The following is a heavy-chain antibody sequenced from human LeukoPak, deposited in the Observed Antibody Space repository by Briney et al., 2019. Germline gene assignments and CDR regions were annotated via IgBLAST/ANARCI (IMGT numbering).Heavy chain of an antibody. CDR2: FYSGGST. D-gene: IGHD1-26*01. CDR3: AKSSGSHWGFDY. Sequence: GGSLRLSCAASGFTVSSNYMSWVRQAPGKGLEWVSVFYSGGSTNYADSVKGRFTISRDSSKNTLYLQMNSLRAEDTAVYYCAKSSGSHWGFDYWGQGTLVTVSS. V-gene: IGHV3-53*01. J-gene: IGHJ4*02. CDR1: GFTVSSNY.